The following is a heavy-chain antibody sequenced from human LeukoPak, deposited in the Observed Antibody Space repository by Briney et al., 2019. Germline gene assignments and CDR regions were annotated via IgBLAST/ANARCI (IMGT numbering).Heavy chain of an antibody. CDR3: ARGARRYYDSSGYLDY. J-gene: IGHJ4*02. D-gene: IGHD3-22*01. Sequence: LETLSLTCAVYGGSFSGYCWSWIRQPPGKGLEWIGEINHSGSTNYNPSLKSRVTISVDTSKNQFSLKLSSVTAADTAVYYCARGARRYYDSSGYLDYWGQGTLVTVSS. CDR2: INHSGST. V-gene: IGHV4-34*01. CDR1: GGSFSGYC.